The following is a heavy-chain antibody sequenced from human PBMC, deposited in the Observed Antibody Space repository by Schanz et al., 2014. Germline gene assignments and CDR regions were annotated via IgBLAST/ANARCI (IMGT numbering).Heavy chain of an antibody. D-gene: IGHD6-13*01. CDR3: ARDQWYGRAARVRYYYNGMDV. CDR1: GFTVSSNY. CDR2: IYSVGKT. Sequence: DVQLVESGGGLVQPGGSLRLSCAASGFTVSSNYMSWVRQAPGKGLEWVSTIYSVGKTYYAGSVKDRVTISRGNSKNTLYLQMTRLRVEDTAMDYCARDQWYGRAARVRYYYNGMDVWGQGTPVTVSS. V-gene: IGHV3-66*01. J-gene: IGHJ6*02.